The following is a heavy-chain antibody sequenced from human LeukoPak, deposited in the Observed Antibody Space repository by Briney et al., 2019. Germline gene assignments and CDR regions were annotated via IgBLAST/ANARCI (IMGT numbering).Heavy chain of an antibody. D-gene: IGHD3-10*01. Sequence: PSETLSLTCAVYGGSFSGYYWSWIRQPPGKGLEWGGEINHSGSTNYNPSLKSRVTISVDTSKNQFSLKLSSVTAADTAVYYCARRPLTHYYGSGSLDYWGQGTLVTVSS. CDR3: ARRPLTHYYGSGSLDY. CDR1: GGSFSGYY. J-gene: IGHJ4*02. CDR2: INHSGST. V-gene: IGHV4-34*01.